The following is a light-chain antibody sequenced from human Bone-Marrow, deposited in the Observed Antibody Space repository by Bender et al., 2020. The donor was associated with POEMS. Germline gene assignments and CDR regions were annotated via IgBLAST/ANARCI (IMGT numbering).Light chain of an antibody. Sequence: QSALTQPASVSGSPGQSIPISCTGTNSDVGSYNLVSWYQQYPGKAPKTMIYEVTKRPSGVSNRFSGSKSGNTASLTISGLQAEDEADYHCCSYAGSNTLVFGGGTKLTVL. CDR1: NSDVGSYNL. J-gene: IGLJ2*01. V-gene: IGLV2-23*02. CDR2: EVT. CDR3: CSYAGSNTLV.